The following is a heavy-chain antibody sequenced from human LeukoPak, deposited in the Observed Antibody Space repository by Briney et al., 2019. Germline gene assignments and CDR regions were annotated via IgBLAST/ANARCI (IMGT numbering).Heavy chain of an antibody. CDR2: INPNSGGT. D-gene: IGHD2-15*01. Sequence: ASVKVSCKASGYTFTGYYMHWVRQAPGQGFEWMGWINPNSGGTNYAQKFQGRVTMTRDTSISTAYMELSRLRSDDTAVYYCASSRVVVAASRIRDWFDPWGQGTLVTVSS. CDR3: ASSRVVVAASRIRDWFDP. J-gene: IGHJ5*02. CDR1: GYTFTGYY. V-gene: IGHV1-2*02.